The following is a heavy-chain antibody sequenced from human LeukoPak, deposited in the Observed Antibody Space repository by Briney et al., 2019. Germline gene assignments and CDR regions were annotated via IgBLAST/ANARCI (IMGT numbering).Heavy chain of an antibody. Sequence: PGGSLRLSCAASGFTFSNYAIHWVRQAPGKGLEWVSAISGSGGSTYYADSVKGRFTISRDNSKNTLYLQMNSLRAEDTAVYYCAKDPRSRYCSSTSCYTFKDYWGQGTLVTVSS. D-gene: IGHD2-2*02. CDR2: ISGSGGST. J-gene: IGHJ4*02. CDR1: GFTFSNYA. V-gene: IGHV3-23*01. CDR3: AKDPRSRYCSSTSCYTFKDY.